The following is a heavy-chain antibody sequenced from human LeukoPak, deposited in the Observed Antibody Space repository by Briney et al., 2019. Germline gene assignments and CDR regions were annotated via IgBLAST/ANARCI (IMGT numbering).Heavy chain of an antibody. J-gene: IGHJ4*02. D-gene: IGHD3-10*01. Sequence: WASVKVSCKASGYTFTSYDINWVRQATGQGLEWMGWMNPNSGNTGYAQKFQGRVTMTRNASISTAYMELSSLRSEDTAVYYCARVSVRDYYGSGSYGYWGQGTLVTVSS. CDR3: ARVSVRDYYGSGSYGY. CDR1: GYTFTSYD. CDR2: MNPNSGNT. V-gene: IGHV1-8*01.